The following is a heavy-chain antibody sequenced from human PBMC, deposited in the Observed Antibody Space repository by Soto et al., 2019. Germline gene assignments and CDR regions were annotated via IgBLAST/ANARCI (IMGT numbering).Heavy chain of an antibody. CDR1: GGSFTNSNR. D-gene: IGHD6-19*01. CDR3: IRMGVAVAGRDY. V-gene: IGHV4-4*03. CDR2: IYHSGST. J-gene: IGHJ4*02. Sequence: VHLQESAPGLVNPPGTLALPCAVSGGSFTNSNRWSWVRQPQGKGLERMGEIYHSGSTSYNPTLKSRVTISLDKSKNQFSLKLSSVTAADTAVYYCIRMGVAVAGRDYWGQGTLVTVSS.